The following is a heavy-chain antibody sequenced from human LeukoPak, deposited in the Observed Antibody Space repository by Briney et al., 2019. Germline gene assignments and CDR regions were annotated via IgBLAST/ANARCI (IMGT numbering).Heavy chain of an antibody. V-gene: IGHV1-69*04. CDR1: GDTFSSYA. D-gene: IGHD2-15*01. J-gene: IGHJ3*02. CDR3: ARVQIGYCSGGSCPDAFDI. Sequence: SVKVSCKASGDTFSSYAISWVRQAPGQGLEWMGRIIPILGIANYAQKFQGRVTITADKSTSTAYMELSSLRSEDTAVYYCARVQIGYCSGGSCPDAFDIWGQGTMVTVSS. CDR2: IIPILGIA.